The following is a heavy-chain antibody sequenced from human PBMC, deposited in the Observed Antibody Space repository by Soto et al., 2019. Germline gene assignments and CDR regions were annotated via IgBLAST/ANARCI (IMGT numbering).Heavy chain of an antibody. CDR2: IYYSGST. J-gene: IGHJ6*03. V-gene: IGHV4-59*08. Sequence: QVQLQESGPGLVKPSETLSLTCTVSGGSISSYYWSWIRQPPGKGLEWIGYIYYSGSTNYNPSLTRRVAISAVTSTNNFSPMMRSVTAAATAAEYCAGRQTTTFVGPPFFHSYYYYMDVWGKGTTVTVSS. CDR3: AGRQTTTFVGPPFFHSYYYYMDV. CDR1: GGSISSYY. D-gene: IGHD3-16*01.